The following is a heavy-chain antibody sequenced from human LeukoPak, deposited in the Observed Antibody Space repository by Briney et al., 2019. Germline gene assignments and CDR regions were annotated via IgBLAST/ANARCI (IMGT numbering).Heavy chain of an antibody. CDR2: IWYDGSNK. V-gene: IGHV3-33*01. D-gene: IGHD1-26*01. CDR1: GFTFSSYG. Sequence: GGSLRLSRAASGFTFSSYGMHWVRQAPGKGLEWVAVIWYDGSNKYYADSVKGRFTISRDNSKNTFYLQMNSLRAEDTAVYYCATSGSYYRFEYWGQGTLVTVSS. CDR3: ATSGSYYRFEY. J-gene: IGHJ4*02.